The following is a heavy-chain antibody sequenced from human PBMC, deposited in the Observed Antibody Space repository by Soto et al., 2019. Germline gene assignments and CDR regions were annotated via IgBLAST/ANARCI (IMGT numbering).Heavy chain of an antibody. CDR2: IFASGKT. J-gene: IGHJ3*01. CDR1: GFTVSTNY. Sequence: EVQLVESGGGLIQPGGSLRLSCTASGFTVSTNYMAWVRRAAGKGLEWVSVIFASGKTYYADAVKGRFTVPRDKSQNTLFLQMSSLTVEDTAVYYCAGESPGFYGMSFDLWGQGTAVTVSS. D-gene: IGHD3-22*01. CDR3: AGESPGFYGMSFDL. V-gene: IGHV3-53*01.